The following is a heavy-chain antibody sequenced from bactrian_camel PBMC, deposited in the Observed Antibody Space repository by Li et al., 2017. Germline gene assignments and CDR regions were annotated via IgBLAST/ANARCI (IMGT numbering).Heavy chain of an antibody. Sequence: VQLVESGGGSVQTGGSLRLSCVVSGHSRGSNCVGWYRLPPGRAPAEREGIAAIRRSGGETWYAGSVKGRFTISQDSAKSALYLQMDSLTPDDTAMYYCAATQYKPSIYYCNAASFVYWGQGTQVTVS. J-gene: IGHJ6*01. D-gene: IGHD3*01. CDR2: IRRSGGET. CDR3: AATQYKPSIYYCNAASFVY. CDR1: GHSRGSNC. V-gene: IGHV3S55*01.